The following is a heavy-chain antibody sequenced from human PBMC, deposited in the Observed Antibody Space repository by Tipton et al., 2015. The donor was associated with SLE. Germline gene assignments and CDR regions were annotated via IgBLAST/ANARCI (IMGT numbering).Heavy chain of an antibody. V-gene: IGHV3-30-3*01. D-gene: IGHD6-19*01. Sequence: SLRLSCAASGFTFSSYAMHWVRQAPGKGLEWVAVISYDGSNKYYADSVKGRFTISRDNSKNTLYLQMNSLRAEDTAVYYCARDKAVAGTGDYWGQGTLVTVSS. CDR1: GFTFSSYA. CDR2: ISYDGSNK. J-gene: IGHJ4*02. CDR3: ARDKAVAGTGDY.